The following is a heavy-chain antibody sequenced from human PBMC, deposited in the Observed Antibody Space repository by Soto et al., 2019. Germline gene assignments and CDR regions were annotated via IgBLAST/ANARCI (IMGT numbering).Heavy chain of an antibody. V-gene: IGHV3-74*01. Sequence: EVQLVESGGGLVQPGGSLRLSCAASGFTFSSYWMYWVRQAPGRGRVWVSRTNSDGSDTSYADSVKGRFTISRDNAKNTLYLQMNSLRAEDTAVYYCARDRGWSLFDYWGQGTLVTVSS. CDR1: GFTFSSYW. D-gene: IGHD6-19*01. J-gene: IGHJ4*02. CDR3: ARDRGWSLFDY. CDR2: TNSDGSDT.